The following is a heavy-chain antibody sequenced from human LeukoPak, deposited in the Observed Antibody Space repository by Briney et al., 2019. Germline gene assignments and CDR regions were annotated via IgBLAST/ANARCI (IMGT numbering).Heavy chain of an antibody. CDR3: ASDSYHSSWDY. Sequence: GGSLRLSCAASGFTFSSYWMSWVRQAPGKGLEWVANIKQDGSEKYYVDSVKGRFTISRDNAKNSLYLQMNSLRAEDTAVYYCASDSYHSSWDYWGQGTLVTVSS. CDR2: IKQDGSEK. CDR1: GFTFSSYW. J-gene: IGHJ4*02. V-gene: IGHV3-7*01. D-gene: IGHD6-13*01.